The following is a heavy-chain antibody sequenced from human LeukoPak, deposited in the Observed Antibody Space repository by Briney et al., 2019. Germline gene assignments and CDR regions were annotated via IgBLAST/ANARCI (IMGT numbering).Heavy chain of an antibody. J-gene: IGHJ5*02. V-gene: IGHV4-59*08. D-gene: IGHD6-6*01. Sequence: SETLSLTCTVSGGSISSYYWSWIRQPPGKGLEWIGYIYNSGSTNYNPSLMSRLTISVDTSKNQFSLKLSSVTAADTAVYYCARHEYTSSFWFDPWGQGTLVTVSS. CDR3: ARHEYTSSFWFDP. CDR2: IYNSGST. CDR1: GGSISSYY.